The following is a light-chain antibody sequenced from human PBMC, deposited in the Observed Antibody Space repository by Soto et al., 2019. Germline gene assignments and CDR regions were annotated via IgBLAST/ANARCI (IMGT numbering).Light chain of an antibody. CDR1: QSICSY. V-gene: IGKV1-39*01. Sequence: DSQMSQSPCSLSASVGDRVTITCRARQSICSYITWYQQKPGKAPKLLIYAASSLQSGVPSRFSGSGSGTDFTLTIIRLQPEDYATYYCQQSYSTFLFTFRRGTEVDI. CDR2: AAS. J-gene: IGKJ3*01. CDR3: QQSYSTFLFT.